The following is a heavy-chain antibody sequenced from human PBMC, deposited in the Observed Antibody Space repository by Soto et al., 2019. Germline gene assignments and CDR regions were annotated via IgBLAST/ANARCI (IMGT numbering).Heavy chain of an antibody. Sequence: EVQLLESGGGLVQPGGSLRLSCAASGFTFSSYAMNWVRQAPGKGLEWVSVISGSGGSTYYADSVKGRFTISRDNSTNTLYLLMNSLRAEDTAVYYCARRSSSWYFDYWGQGTLVTVSS. J-gene: IGHJ4*02. CDR1: GFTFSSYA. CDR2: ISGSGGST. CDR3: ARRSSSWYFDY. V-gene: IGHV3-23*01. D-gene: IGHD6-13*01.